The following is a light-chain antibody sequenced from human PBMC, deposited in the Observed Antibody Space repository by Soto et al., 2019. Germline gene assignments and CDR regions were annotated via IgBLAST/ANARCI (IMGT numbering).Light chain of an antibody. CDR3: QQYNKWPSIT. V-gene: IGKV3-15*01. CDR1: QSVSSS. J-gene: IGKJ5*01. CDR2: GAS. Sequence: EIVMTQSPATLPVSPGERATLSCRASQSVSSSLAWYQQKTGQAPRLLIYGASTRATGIPARFSGSGSGTEFTLTISSLQPEDFAVYYCQQYNKWPSITFGQGTRLEIK.